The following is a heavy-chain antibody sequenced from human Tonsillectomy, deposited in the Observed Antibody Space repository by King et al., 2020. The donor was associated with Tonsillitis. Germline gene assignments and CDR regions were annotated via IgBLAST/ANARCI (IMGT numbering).Heavy chain of an antibody. Sequence: VQLVESGGGLVQPGGSLRLSCEGSGFTFRSYWMSWVRQAPGKGLEWGGNINKDGSEKYYVGSVKGRFTISRENAKDSLYLQMNSLGAEDTAVYYCARVAGSYSNYMGVWGKGTTVTVSS. J-gene: IGHJ6*03. CDR1: GFTFRSYW. D-gene: IGHD1-26*01. CDR3: ARVAGSYSNYMGV. CDR2: INKDGSEK. V-gene: IGHV3-7*03.